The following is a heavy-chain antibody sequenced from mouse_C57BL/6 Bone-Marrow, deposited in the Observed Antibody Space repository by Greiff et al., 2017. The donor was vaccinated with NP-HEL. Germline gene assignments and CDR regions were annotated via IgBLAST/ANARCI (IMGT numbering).Heavy chain of an antibody. J-gene: IGHJ1*03. Sequence: EVKLVESGEGLVKPGGSLKLSCAASGFTFSSYAMSWVRQTPEKRLEWVAYISSGGDYIYYADTVKGRFTISRDNARNTLYLQMSSLKSDDTAMYYGTRRDDYDWYFDVWGTGTTVTVSS. D-gene: IGHD2-4*01. CDR2: ISSGGDYI. CDR1: GFTFSSYA. CDR3: TRRDDYDWYFDV. V-gene: IGHV5-9-1*02.